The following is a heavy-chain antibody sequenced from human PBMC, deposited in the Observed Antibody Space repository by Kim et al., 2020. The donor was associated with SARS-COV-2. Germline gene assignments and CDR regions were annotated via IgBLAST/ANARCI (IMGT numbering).Heavy chain of an antibody. J-gene: IGHJ5*02. CDR1: GFTFSSYS. D-gene: IGHD3-22*01. CDR2: ISSSSSYI. CDR3: ARVRADSSGYAENWFDP. Sequence: GGSLRLSCAASGFTFSSYSMNWVRQAPGKGLEWVSSISSSSSYIYYADSVKGRFTISRDNAKNSLYLQMNSLRAEDTAVYYCARVRADSSGYAENWFDPWGQGTLVTVSS. V-gene: IGHV3-21*01.